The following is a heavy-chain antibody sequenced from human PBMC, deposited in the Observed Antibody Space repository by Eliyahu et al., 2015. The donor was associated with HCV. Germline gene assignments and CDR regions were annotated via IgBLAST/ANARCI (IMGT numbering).Heavy chain of an antibody. D-gene: IGHD3-22*01. CDR1: GFSFRTYW. Sequence: EVQLVESGGDLVQPGGSLRLSCAASGFSFRTYWMHWVRQAPGKGLVWVSHISSDGSGTDYADSVKGRFTISRDNAKNTLYLQMNGLRAEDTAVYYCARSFSGYSVDYWGQGTLVTVSS. V-gene: IGHV3-74*01. J-gene: IGHJ4*02. CDR2: ISSDGSGT. CDR3: ARSFSGYSVDY.